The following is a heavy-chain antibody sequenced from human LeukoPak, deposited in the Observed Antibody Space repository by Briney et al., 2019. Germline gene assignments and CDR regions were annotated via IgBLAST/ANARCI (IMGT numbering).Heavy chain of an antibody. D-gene: IGHD3-22*01. J-gene: IGHJ6*03. Sequence: GRSLSLSCAAFGFTVSSNYMSWVRQAPGTGLEWVSVIYRVGSTYYADSVKGGVTISRDNSNNTLYLQMNSLRAEETAVYYCARVGGDSSGYYYYYYYMDVWGKGTTVTVSS. V-gene: IGHV3-66*02. CDR1: GFTVSSNY. CDR3: ARVGGDSSGYYYYYYYMDV. CDR2: IYRVGST.